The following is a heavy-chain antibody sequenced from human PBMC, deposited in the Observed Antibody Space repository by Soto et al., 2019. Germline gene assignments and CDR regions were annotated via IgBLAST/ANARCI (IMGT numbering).Heavy chain of an antibody. Sequence: GASVKVSCKASGYTFTSYYIHWVRQAPGQGLEWMGLINPTSGSTSYAQKFQGRVTMTRDTSTSTAYMELSSLRSEDTAVYYCARDELYSYGPRWGMDVWGQGTTVTVSS. V-gene: IGHV1-46*01. CDR1: GYTFTSYY. J-gene: IGHJ6*02. D-gene: IGHD5-18*01. CDR3: ARDELYSYGPRWGMDV. CDR2: INPTSGST.